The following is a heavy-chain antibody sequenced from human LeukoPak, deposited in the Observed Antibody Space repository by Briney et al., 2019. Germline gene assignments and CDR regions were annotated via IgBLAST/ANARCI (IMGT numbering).Heavy chain of an antibody. Sequence: SETLFLTCTVSGDSVSSGNSYLIWIRPPPAKGLECIGSLQYSGNNKYNPSLKTRVPITVDAPKQHFPLKLSSVTAADTAVYYCARDIIRADGYNYDSWGQGTLVTVSS. J-gene: IGHJ5*01. D-gene: IGHD5-24*01. CDR1: GDSVSSGNSY. V-gene: IGHV4-61*01. CDR2: LQYSGNN. CDR3: ARDIIRADGYNYDS.